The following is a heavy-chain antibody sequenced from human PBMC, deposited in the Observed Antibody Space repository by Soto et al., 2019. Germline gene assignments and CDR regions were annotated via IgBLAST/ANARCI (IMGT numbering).Heavy chain of an antibody. CDR3: ARIPVDTYMIYWSDP. D-gene: IGHD3-16*01. J-gene: IGHJ5*02. V-gene: IGHV4-61*08. CDR2: VYFSGST. Sequence: SETLSLTCSVSGDSVSSGDYYWSWIRQPPGKGLEWIGHVYFSGSTNYIPSLKSRLTMSVDTAKNQFSLKPNSVTAADTAVYYCARIPVDTYMIYWSDPWGQGTQVTVSS. CDR1: GDSVSSGDYY.